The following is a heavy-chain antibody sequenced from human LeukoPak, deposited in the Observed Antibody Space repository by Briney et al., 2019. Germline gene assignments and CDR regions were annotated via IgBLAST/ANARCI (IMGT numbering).Heavy chain of an antibody. CDR3: AKDQASGWPPRGFDY. D-gene: IGHD6-19*01. CDR1: GFTFSSYG. CDR2: IRYDGSNK. J-gene: IGHJ4*02. Sequence: AGGSLRLSCAASGFTFSSYGMHWVRQAPGKGLEGVAFIRYDGSNKYYADSVKGRFTISRDNSKNTLYLQMNSLRAEDTAVYYCAKDQASGWPPRGFDYWGQGTLVTVSS. V-gene: IGHV3-30*02.